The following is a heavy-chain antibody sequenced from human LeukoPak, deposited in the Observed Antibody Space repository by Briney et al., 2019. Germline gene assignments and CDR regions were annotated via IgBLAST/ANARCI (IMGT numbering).Heavy chain of an antibody. Sequence: ASVKVSCKASGYTXTGYYMHWVRQAPGQGLEWMGWINPNSGGTNYAQKFQGRVTMTRDTSISTAYMELSRLRSDDTAVYYCARAHIVVVTATDFDYWGQGTLVTVSS. D-gene: IGHD2-21*02. CDR1: GYTXTGYY. J-gene: IGHJ4*02. CDR3: ARAHIVVVTATDFDY. V-gene: IGHV1-2*02. CDR2: INPNSGGT.